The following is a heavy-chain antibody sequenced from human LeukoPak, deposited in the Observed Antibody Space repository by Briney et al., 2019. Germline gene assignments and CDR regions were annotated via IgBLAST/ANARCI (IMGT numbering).Heavy chain of an antibody. CDR1: GFTFSSYS. J-gene: IGHJ1*01. CDR3: AREGITMIVTEYFQH. Sequence: GGSLRLSCAASGFTFSSYSMNWVRQAPGKGLEWVSYISSSSSTIYYADSVKGRFTISRDNAKNSLYLQMNSLRVEDTAVYYCAREGITMIVTEYFQHWGQGTLVTVSS. V-gene: IGHV3-48*01. CDR2: ISSSSSTI. D-gene: IGHD3-22*01.